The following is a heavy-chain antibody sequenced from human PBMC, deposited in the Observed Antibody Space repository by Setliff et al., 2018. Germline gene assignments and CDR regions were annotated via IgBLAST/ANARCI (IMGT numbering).Heavy chain of an antibody. Sequence: SVKVSCKASGDTFRKYTINWVRQAPGHGLEWMGRVIPMLGMAHYSQKFQGRVTISADKSTSTAYMELNSLRSEDTAAYYCAAGGGVRGVTNPSYNMDVWGRGTAVTVSS. D-gene: IGHD3-10*01. CDR1: GDTFRKYT. CDR2: VIPMLGMA. V-gene: IGHV1-69*02. CDR3: AAGGGVRGVTNPSYNMDV. J-gene: IGHJ6*03.